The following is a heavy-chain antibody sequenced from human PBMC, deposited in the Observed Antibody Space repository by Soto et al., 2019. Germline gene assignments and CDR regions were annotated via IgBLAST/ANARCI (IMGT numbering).Heavy chain of an antibody. CDR2: IIPIFGTA. CDR3: ANAGDCSGGSCYSAPRAAEYFQH. J-gene: IGHJ1*01. Sequence: ASVKVSCKASGGTFSSYAISWVRQAPGQGLEWMGGIIPIFGTANYAQKFQGRVTITADESTSTAYMELSSLRSEDTAVYYCANAGDCSGGSCYSAPRAAEYFQHWGQGTLVTVSS. D-gene: IGHD2-15*01. V-gene: IGHV1-69*13. CDR1: GGTFSSYA.